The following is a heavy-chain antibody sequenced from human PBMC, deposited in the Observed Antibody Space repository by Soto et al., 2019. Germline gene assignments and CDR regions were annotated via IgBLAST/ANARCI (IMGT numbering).Heavy chain of an antibody. J-gene: IGHJ6*02. CDR2: IIPIFGKA. CDR3: ARGYCSSTSCYRALRYYYYGMDX. CDR1: GGTFSSYA. Sequence: SVKVSCNASGGTFSSYAISWVRQAPGQGLEWMGGIIPIFGKANYAKKFQGRVTITSEEYTSTAYMELSSLRSEDTAVYYCARGYCSSTSCYRALRYYYYGMDXWGQVTTFTVS. D-gene: IGHD2-2*02. V-gene: IGHV1-69*13.